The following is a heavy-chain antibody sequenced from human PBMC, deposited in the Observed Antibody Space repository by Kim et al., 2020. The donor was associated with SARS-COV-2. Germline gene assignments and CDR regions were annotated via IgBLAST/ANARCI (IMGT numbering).Heavy chain of an antibody. J-gene: IGHJ4*02. V-gene: IGHV4-4*07. Sequence: NYNPSLMSRVIMSIDTSKNQFSLELRSVTAADTALYYCARDPHGVWDDYWGQGTLVTVSS. D-gene: IGHD1-26*01. CDR3: ARDPHGVWDDY.